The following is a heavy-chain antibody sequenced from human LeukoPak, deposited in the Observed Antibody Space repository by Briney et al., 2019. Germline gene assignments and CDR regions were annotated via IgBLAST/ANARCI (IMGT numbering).Heavy chain of an antibody. D-gene: IGHD3-22*01. CDR2: ISGSGGST. J-gene: IGHJ3*02. CDR3: AKVYYDSSGYYYEFDAFDI. V-gene: IGHV3-23*01. CDR1: GFTFSSYA. Sequence: TGGSLRLSCAASGFTFSSYAMSWVRQAPGKGLEWVSAISGSGGSTYYADSVKGRFTISRDNSKNTLYLQMNSLRAEDTAVYYCAKVYYDSSGYYYEFDAFDIWGQGTMVTVSS.